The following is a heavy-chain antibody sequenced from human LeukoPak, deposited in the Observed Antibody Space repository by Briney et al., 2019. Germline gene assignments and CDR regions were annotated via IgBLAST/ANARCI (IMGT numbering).Heavy chain of an antibody. D-gene: IGHD3-22*01. CDR3: ARQYYYDSSGYHNWFDP. Sequence: SETLSLTCTVSGGSISSYYWSWIRQPPGKGLEWLGYIYYSGSTNYNPSLKSRVTISVDTSKNQFSLKLSSVTAADTAVYYCARQYYYDSSGYHNWFDPWGQGTLVTVSS. CDR1: GGSISSYY. J-gene: IGHJ5*02. V-gene: IGHV4-59*08. CDR2: IYYSGST.